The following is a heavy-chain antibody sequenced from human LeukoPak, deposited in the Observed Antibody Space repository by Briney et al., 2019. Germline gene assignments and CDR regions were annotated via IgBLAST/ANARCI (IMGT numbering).Heavy chain of an antibody. V-gene: IGHV4-59*08. CDR2: IYYSGST. Sequence: SETLSLTCTVSGGSISSYYWSWIRQPPGKGLEWIGYIYYSGSTNYNPSLKSRVTISVDTSKNQFSLNLSSVTAADTAVYYCARLEGWLGLRGQGTLVTVSS. CDR1: GGSISSYY. J-gene: IGHJ4*02. CDR3: ARLEGWLGL. D-gene: IGHD5-24*01.